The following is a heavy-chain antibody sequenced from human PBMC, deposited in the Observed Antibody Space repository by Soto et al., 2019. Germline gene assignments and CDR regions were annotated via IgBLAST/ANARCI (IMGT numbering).Heavy chain of an antibody. CDR1: GFTLSDYY. V-gene: IGHV3-11*06. CDR3: ARRNNWIPLSSYYLDY. D-gene: IGHD1-20*01. Sequence: SVRLSCAASGFTLSDYYMSWIRQAPGKGLEWVSYISSSSSYTNYADSVKGRFTISRDNAKNSLYLQMNSLRAEDTAVYYCARRNNWIPLSSYYLDYWGQGXLVTVSS. CDR2: ISSSSSYT. J-gene: IGHJ4*02.